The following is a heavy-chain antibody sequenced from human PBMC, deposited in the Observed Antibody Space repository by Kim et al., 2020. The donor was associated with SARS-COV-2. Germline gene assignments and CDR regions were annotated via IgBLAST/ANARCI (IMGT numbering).Heavy chain of an antibody. D-gene: IGHD6-13*01. CDR1: GYTFTSYG. CDR3: AWGSYSSSWYDYYGMDV. V-gene: IGHV1-18*01. J-gene: IGHJ6*02. CDR2: ISAYNGNT. Sequence: ASVKVSCKASGYTFTSYGISWVRQAPGQGLEWMGWISAYNGNTNYAQKLQGRVTMTTDTSTSTAYMELRSLRSDDTAVYYCAWGSYSSSWYDYYGMDVWGQGTTVTVSS.